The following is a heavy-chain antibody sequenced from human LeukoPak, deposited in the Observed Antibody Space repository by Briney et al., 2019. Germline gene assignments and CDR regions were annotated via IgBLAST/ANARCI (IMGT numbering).Heavy chain of an antibody. D-gene: IGHD6-6*01. CDR3: ARGAQYSSSSGLDY. CDR2: MNPNSGNT. V-gene: IGHV1-8*03. J-gene: IGHJ4*02. CDR1: GYTFTSYV. Sequence: ASVKVSCKAFGYTFTSYVLNGVRQPTGQGLEGMGWMNPNSGNTGYAQKFQGRVTITRNTSISTAYMELSSLRSDDTAVYYCARGAQYSSSSGLDYWGQGTLVTVSS.